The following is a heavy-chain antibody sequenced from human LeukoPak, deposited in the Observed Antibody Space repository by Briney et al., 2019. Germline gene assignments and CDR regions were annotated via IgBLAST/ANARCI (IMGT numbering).Heavy chain of an antibody. V-gene: IGHV3-7*01. CDR3: ARDYVWGGYRHDY. Sequence: GGSLRLSCAASGFTFSSYAMSWVRQAPGKGLEWVANIKQDGSEKYYVDSVKGRFTISRDNAKNSLYLQMNSLRAEDTAVYYCARDYVWGGYRHDYWGQGTLVTVSS. CDR2: IKQDGSEK. D-gene: IGHD3-16*02. CDR1: GFTFSSYA. J-gene: IGHJ4*02.